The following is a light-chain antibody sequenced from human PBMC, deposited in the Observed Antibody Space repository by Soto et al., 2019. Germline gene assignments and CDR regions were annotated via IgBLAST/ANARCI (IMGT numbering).Light chain of an antibody. Sequence: QSVLTQPPSVSAAPGQKVTISCSGSSSNIGNHYVSWYQHLPRTAPKLLIYENNKRPSGIPDRFSGSKSGTSVTPGITGLQTGDEADYYCGTWDSSLSAYVFGTGTKLTVL. CDR1: SSNIGNHY. CDR2: ENN. V-gene: IGLV1-51*02. J-gene: IGLJ1*01. CDR3: GTWDSSLSAYV.